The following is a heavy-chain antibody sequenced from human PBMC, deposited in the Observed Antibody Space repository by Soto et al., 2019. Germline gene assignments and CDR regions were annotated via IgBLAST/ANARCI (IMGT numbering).Heavy chain of an antibody. CDR3: ARVVEMATEGPFYGMDV. CDR1: GGSVSSGSYY. J-gene: IGHJ6*04. Sequence: SETLSLTCTVSGGSVSSGSYYWSWIRQPPGKGLEWIGYIYYSGSTNYNPSLKSRVTISVDTSKNQFSLKLSSVTAADTAVYYCARVVEMATEGPFYGMDVWGKGTTVTVSS. V-gene: IGHV4-61*01. D-gene: IGHD5-12*01. CDR2: IYYSGST.